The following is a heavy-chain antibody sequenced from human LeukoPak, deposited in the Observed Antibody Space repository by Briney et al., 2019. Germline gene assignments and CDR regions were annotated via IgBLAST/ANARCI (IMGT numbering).Heavy chain of an antibody. CDR2: IYWDDDK. J-gene: IGHJ4*02. CDR3: THRLSYHYFDF. Sequence: SGPTLVNPTQTLTLTCTFSGFSLSTSGVGVGWIRQPPGKALEWLALIYWDDDKRYSPSLQSRLTITKDTSKNQVVLTMTNMDPVDTATHYCTHRLSYHYFDFWGQGTLVTVSS. D-gene: IGHD3-16*02. CDR1: GFSLSTSGVG. V-gene: IGHV2-5*02.